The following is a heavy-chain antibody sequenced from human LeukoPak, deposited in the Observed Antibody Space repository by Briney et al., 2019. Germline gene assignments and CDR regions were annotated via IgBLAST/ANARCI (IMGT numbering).Heavy chain of an antibody. CDR1: GGTFSGYA. J-gene: IGHJ4*02. V-gene: IGHV1-69*13. CDR2: IIPIFGTA. Sequence: GASVKVSCKASGGTFSGYAIGWVRQAPGQGLEWMGGIIPIFGTANYAQKFQGRVTITADESTSTAYMELSSLRSEDTAVYYCARRSRYWGGEYFDYWGQGTLVTVSS. D-gene: IGHD2-21*01. CDR3: ARRSRYWGGEYFDY.